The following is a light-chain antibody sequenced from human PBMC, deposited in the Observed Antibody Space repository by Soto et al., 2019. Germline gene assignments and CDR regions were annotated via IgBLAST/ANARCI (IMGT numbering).Light chain of an antibody. V-gene: IGKV3-20*01. CDR1: QSISSSY. CDR2: GAS. Sequence: EIVLTQSPGTLSLSPGERATLSCRASQSISSSYLAWYQQKPGQAPRLLIYGASSRATGIPDRFSGSGSGKDFTFTISRLEPEDFAVYYCQQYGRTFGQGTKV. CDR3: QQYGRT. J-gene: IGKJ1*01.